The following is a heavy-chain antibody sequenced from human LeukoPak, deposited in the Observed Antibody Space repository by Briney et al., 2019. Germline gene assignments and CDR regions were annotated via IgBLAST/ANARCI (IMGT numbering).Heavy chain of an antibody. CDR3: ARDFRYYYDSSGC. CDR2: ISSSSSTI. J-gene: IGHJ4*02. V-gene: IGHV3-48*01. Sequence: GSLRLSCAASGFTFSSYSMNWVRQAPGKGLEWVSYISSSSSTIYYADSVKGRFTISRDNAKNSLYLQMNSLRAEDTAVYYCARDFRYYYDSSGCWGQGTLVTVSS. CDR1: GFTFSSYS. D-gene: IGHD3-22*01.